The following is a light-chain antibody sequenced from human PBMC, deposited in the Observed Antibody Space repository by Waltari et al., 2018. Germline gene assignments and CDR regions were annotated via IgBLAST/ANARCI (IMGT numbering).Light chain of an antibody. CDR3: QQRFTWPRT. CDR1: QTVSSS. Sequence: EIVLTPSPATLSLSPGERATLPCRASQTVSSSLAWYQQKRGQAPRLLIYDASNRATGIPARFSGSGSGTDFTLTISSLEPDDFAVYYCQQRFTWPRTFGQGTKLEIK. J-gene: IGKJ2*01. CDR2: DAS. V-gene: IGKV3-11*01.